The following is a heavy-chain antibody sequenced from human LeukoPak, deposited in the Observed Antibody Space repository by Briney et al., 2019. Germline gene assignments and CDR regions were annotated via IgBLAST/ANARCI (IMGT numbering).Heavy chain of an antibody. CDR2: ITSSGNYI. CDR1: GFTFSNAW. V-gene: IGHV3-21*04. J-gene: IGHJ4*02. Sequence: GGSLRLSCAASGFTFSNAWMSWVRQAPGKGLEWVSSITSSGNYIHYADSVKGRFTISRDNAKNSLYPQMNSLRAEDTAVYYCAKDTSLDYADYWGQGTLVTVSS. CDR3: AKDTSLDYADY.